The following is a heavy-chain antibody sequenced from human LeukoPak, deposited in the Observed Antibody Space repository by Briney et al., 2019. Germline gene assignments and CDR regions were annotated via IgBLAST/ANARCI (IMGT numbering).Heavy chain of an antibody. J-gene: IGHJ6*04. V-gene: IGHV3-21*01. CDR1: GFTFSSYS. D-gene: IGHD3-3*01. Sequence: PGGSLRLSCAASGFTFSSYSMNWVRQAPGKGLEWVSSISSSSSYIYYADSVKGRFTISRDNAKNSLYLQMNSLRAEDTAVYYCARDRKRITIFGAPSGGDVWGKGTTVTVSS. CDR3: ARDRKRITIFGAPSGGDV. CDR2: ISSSSSYI.